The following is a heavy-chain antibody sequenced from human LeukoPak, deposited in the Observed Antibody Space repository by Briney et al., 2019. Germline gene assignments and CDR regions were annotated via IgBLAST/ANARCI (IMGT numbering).Heavy chain of an antibody. CDR2: INHSGST. V-gene: IGHV4-34*01. CDR1: GGSFSGYY. J-gene: IGHJ5*02. CDR3: ARSGYCSSTSCYNWFDP. Sequence: SETLSLTCAVYGGSFSGYYWSWIRQPPGKGLEWIGEINHSGSTNYNPSLKGRVTISVDTSKNQFSLKLSSVTAADTAVYYCARSGYCSSTSCYNWFDPWGQGTLVTVSS. D-gene: IGHD2-2*03.